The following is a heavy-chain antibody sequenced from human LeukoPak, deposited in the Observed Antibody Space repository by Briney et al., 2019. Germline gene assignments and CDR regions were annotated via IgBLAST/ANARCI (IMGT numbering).Heavy chain of an antibody. V-gene: IGHV3-21*01. CDR3: ARVIVGATTTSPFDY. D-gene: IGHD1-26*01. CDR2: ISSSSSYI. Sequence: GGSLRLSCAASGFTFSSYSMNWVRQAPGKGLEWVSSISSSSSYIYYADSVKGRFTISRDNAKNSLYLQMNSLRAEDTAVYYCARVIVGATTTSPFDYWGQGTLVTVSS. J-gene: IGHJ4*02. CDR1: GFTFSSYS.